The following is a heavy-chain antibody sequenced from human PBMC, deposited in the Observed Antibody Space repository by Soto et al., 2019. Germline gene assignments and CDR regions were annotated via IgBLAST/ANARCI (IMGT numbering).Heavy chain of an antibody. D-gene: IGHD2-2*02. Sequence: GASVKVSCKASGGTFSSYAISWVRQAPGQGLEWMGGIIPIFGTANYAQKFQGRVTITADESTSTAYMELSSLRSEDTAVYYCARRGNCSSTSCYMVENWFDPWGQGTLVTVSS. V-gene: IGHV1-69*13. CDR1: GGTFSSYA. CDR3: ARRGNCSSTSCYMVENWFDP. CDR2: IIPIFGTA. J-gene: IGHJ5*02.